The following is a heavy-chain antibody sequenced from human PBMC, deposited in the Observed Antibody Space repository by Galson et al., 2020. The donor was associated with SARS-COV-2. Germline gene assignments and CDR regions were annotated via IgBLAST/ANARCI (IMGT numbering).Heavy chain of an antibody. J-gene: IGHJ3*02. CDR1: GFTFSSYG. Sequence: LSLTCAASGFTFSSYGMHWVRQAPGKGLEWVAVIWYDGSNKYYADSVKGRFTISRDNSKNTLYLQMNSLRVEDTAVYYCARDCSSTSCYATGAFDIWGQGTMVTVSS. D-gene: IGHD2-2*01. CDR3: ARDCSSTSCYATGAFDI. V-gene: IGHV3-33*01. CDR2: IWYDGSNK.